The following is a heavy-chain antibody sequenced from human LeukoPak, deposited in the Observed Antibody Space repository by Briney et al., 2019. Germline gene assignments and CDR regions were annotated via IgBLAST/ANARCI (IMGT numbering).Heavy chain of an antibody. D-gene: IGHD3-9*01. V-gene: IGHV3-7*01. CDR1: GFTFSSYW. J-gene: IGHJ6*03. Sequence: PGGSLRLSCAASGFTFSSYWMSWVRQAPGKGLEWVANIKQDGSEKYYVDSVKGRFTISRDNAKNSLYLQMNSLRAEDTAVYYCARGSSDYDTYYYYYYMDVWGKGTTVTISS. CDR2: IKQDGSEK. CDR3: ARGSSDYDTYYYYYYMDV.